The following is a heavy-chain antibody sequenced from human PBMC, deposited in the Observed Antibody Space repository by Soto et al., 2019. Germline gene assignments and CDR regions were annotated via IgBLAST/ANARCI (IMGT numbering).Heavy chain of an antibody. CDR1: GFTFSSYS. Sequence: GGSLRLSCAASGFTFSSYSMSWVRHSAGKGLECVSSISSSSSYIYYADSVKGRFTISRDNAKNSLYLQMNSLRAEDTAVYYCARDGSSWYYYGMDVWGQGTTVTVSS. V-gene: IGHV3-21*01. CDR2: ISSSSSYI. J-gene: IGHJ6*02. D-gene: IGHD6-13*01. CDR3: ARDGSSWYYYGMDV.